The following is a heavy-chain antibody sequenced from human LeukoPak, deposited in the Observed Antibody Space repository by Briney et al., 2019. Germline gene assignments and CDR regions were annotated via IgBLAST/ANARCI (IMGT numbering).Heavy chain of an antibody. J-gene: IGHJ4*02. V-gene: IGHV4-39*07. Sequence: SETLSLTCTVSGGSISSSSYYWGWIRQPPGKGLEWIGSIYYSGSTYYNPSLKSRVTISVDTSKNQFSLKLSSVTAADTAVYYCARDDYGSGSYYKIWGQGTLVTVSS. CDR1: GGSISSSSYY. CDR3: ARDDYGSGSYYKI. D-gene: IGHD3-10*01. CDR2: IYYSGST.